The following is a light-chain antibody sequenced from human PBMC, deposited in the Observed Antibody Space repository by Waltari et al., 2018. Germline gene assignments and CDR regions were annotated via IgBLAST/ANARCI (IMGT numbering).Light chain of an antibody. CDR3: QKYESLPAT. V-gene: IGKV3-20*01. J-gene: IGKJ1*01. CDR2: HAS. Sequence: EIVLTQSPGTLSLSPGERATLSCRASQSVGKYLAWYQQRPCQAPRLLLYHASIRATGIPDRFSGSGSGTDFSLTISRLEPEDFAVYYCQKYESLPATFGQGTTVEIK. CDR1: QSVGKY.